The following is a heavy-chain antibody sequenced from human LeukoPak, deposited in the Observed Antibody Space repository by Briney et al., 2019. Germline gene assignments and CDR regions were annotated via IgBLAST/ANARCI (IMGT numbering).Heavy chain of an antibody. CDR1: GFTFSNAW. Sequence: GGSLRLSCAASGFTFSNAWMSWVRQAPGKGLEWVGRIKSKTDGGTTDYAAPVKGRFTISRDDSKNTLYLQMNSLKTEDTAVYYCRGYCSGGSCQPYYFDYWGQGTLVTVSS. D-gene: IGHD2-15*01. J-gene: IGHJ4*02. V-gene: IGHV3-15*01. CDR3: RGYCSGGSCQPYYFDY. CDR2: IKSKTDGGTT.